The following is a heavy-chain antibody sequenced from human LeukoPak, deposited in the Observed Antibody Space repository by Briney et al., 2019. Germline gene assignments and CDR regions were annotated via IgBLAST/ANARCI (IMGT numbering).Heavy chain of an antibody. Sequence: ASVKVSCKASGYTFTSYGISWVRQPPGQGLEGMGWISADNGNTNYAQKLQGRVAMTTDTSTSTAYMELRSLRSDDTAVYYCARVVVAARPYFDYWGQGTLVTVSS. J-gene: IGHJ4*02. CDR3: ARVVVAARPYFDY. V-gene: IGHV1-18*01. CDR1: GYTFTSYG. D-gene: IGHD6-6*01. CDR2: ISADNGNT.